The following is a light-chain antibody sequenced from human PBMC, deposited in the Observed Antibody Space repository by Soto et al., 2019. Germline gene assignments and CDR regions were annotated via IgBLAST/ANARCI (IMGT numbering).Light chain of an antibody. CDR3: SSYTSSSTPYV. CDR2: DVS. V-gene: IGLV2-14*01. CDR1: SSDVGGYNY. J-gene: IGLJ1*01. Sequence: QSVLTQPASVSGSPGQSITISCTGTSSDVGGYNYVSWYQQHPGKAPKLMIYDVSNRPSGVSNRFSGSKSGNTASLTISGLYAYNVVDYYCSSYTSSSTPYVFGTGTKVTV.